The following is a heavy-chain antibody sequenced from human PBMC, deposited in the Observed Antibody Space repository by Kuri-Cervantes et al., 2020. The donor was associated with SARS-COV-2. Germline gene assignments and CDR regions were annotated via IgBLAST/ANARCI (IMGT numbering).Heavy chain of an antibody. CDR3: ARDLAAVAGGGWFDP. CDR2: IGPSGTTK. J-gene: IGHJ5*02. Sequence: GESLKISCAASGFTFSSYGMHWVRQAPGKGLEWVSNIGPSGTTKYYADSVKGRFTISRDNSKNTLYLQMNSLRAEDTAVYYCARDLAAVAGGGWFDPWGQGTLVTVSS. V-gene: IGHV3-48*01. CDR1: GFTFSSYG. D-gene: IGHD6-19*01.